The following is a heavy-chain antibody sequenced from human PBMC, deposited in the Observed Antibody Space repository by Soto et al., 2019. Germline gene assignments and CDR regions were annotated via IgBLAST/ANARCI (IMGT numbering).Heavy chain of an antibody. CDR3: ARDQYYYDSSGLDY. CDR1: GFTFSSYW. J-gene: IGHJ4*02. D-gene: IGHD3-22*01. V-gene: IGHV3-7*01. CDR2: IKQDGSEK. Sequence: GGSLRLACAASGFTFSSYWMSWVRQAPGKGLEWVANIKQDGSEKYYVDSVKGRFTISRDNAKNSLYLQMNSLRAEDTAVYYCARDQYYYDSSGLDYWGQGPLVTVSS.